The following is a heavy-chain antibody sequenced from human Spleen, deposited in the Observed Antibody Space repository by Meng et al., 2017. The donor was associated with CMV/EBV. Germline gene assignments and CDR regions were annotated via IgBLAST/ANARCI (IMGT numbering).Heavy chain of an antibody. Sequence: SVKVSCKASGYTFTSYYMHWVRQAPGQGLEWMGGIIPIFGTANYAQKFQGRVTITTDESTSTAYMELSSLRSEDTAVYYCARDEEWLFNPWGQGTLVTVSS. V-gene: IGHV1-69*05. CDR2: IIPIFGTA. CDR1: GYTFTSYY. D-gene: IGHD3-3*01. J-gene: IGHJ5*02. CDR3: ARDEEWLFNP.